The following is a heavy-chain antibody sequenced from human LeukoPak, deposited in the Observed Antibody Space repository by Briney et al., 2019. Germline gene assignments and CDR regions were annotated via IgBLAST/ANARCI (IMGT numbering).Heavy chain of an antibody. Sequence: GGSLRLSCAASGFIFNDYAMHWVRQAPGKGLEWVSGINWNSNSIGYADSVKGRFTISRDNAKNSLYLQMNSLRAEDTAFYYCAKGLGKSSGWATLDYWGQGTLVTVSS. J-gene: IGHJ4*02. CDR1: GFIFNDYA. D-gene: IGHD6-19*01. V-gene: IGHV3-9*01. CDR2: INWNSNSI. CDR3: AKGLGKSSGWATLDY.